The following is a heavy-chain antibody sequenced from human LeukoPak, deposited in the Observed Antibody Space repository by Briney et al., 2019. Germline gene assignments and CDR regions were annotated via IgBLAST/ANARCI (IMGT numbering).Heavy chain of an antibody. CDR3: AKSHPIGYSSSGDAFDI. CDR1: GFTFSIYA. D-gene: IGHD6-13*01. J-gene: IGHJ3*02. Sequence: PGGSLRLSCAASGFTFSIYAMSWVRQAPGKGLEWVSSISDSGGNKYYADSVKGRFTISRDNSKNTLYLQMNSLRAEDTAVYYCAKSHPIGYSSSGDAFDIWGQGTMVTVSS. CDR2: ISDSGGNK. V-gene: IGHV3-23*01.